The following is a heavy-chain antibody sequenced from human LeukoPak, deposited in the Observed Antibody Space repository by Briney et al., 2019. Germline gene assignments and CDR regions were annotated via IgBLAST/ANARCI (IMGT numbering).Heavy chain of an antibody. Sequence: PGGSLRLSCAASGFTFEASAMSWVRQAPGKGLEWVAVITGGGESTYYADSVKGRFTISRDNSKKTLFLQVNSLRAEDTAVYFCAKYIRDQLLCGFNYCGQGVVVTVSS. D-gene: IGHD2-2*01. V-gene: IGHV3-23*01. CDR2: ITGGGEST. CDR3: AKYIRDQLLCGFNY. J-gene: IGHJ4*02. CDR1: GFTFEASA.